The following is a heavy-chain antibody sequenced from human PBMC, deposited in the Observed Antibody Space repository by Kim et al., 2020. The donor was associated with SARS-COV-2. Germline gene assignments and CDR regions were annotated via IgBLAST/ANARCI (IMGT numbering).Heavy chain of an antibody. Sequence: KGRFTISKDNSKNTVDLQMSSLRGEDTAVYYCAKDRNYFGSGTSNWFDPWGQGTLVTVSS. CDR3: AKDRNYFGSGTSNWFDP. J-gene: IGHJ5*02. V-gene: IGHV3-23*01. D-gene: IGHD3-10*01.